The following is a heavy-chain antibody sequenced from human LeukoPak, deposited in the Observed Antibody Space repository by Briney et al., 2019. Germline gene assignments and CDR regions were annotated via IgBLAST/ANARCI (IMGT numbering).Heavy chain of an antibody. V-gene: IGHV1-69*13. Sequence: SVTVSCKASGGTFSSYAISWVRQAPGQRLEWMGGIIPIFGTANYAQKFQGRVTITADESTSTAYMELSSLRSEDTAVYYCARSSGSVTTIAFDIWGQGTMVTVSS. D-gene: IGHD4-17*01. CDR3: ARSSGSVTTIAFDI. CDR2: IIPIFGTA. J-gene: IGHJ3*02. CDR1: GGTFSSYA.